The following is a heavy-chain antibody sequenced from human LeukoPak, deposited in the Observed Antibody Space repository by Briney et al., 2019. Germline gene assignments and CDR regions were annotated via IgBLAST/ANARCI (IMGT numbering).Heavy chain of an antibody. Sequence: ASVKVSCKASGYTFTSYAMHWVRQAPGQRLEWTGWINAGNGNTKYSQKFQGRVTITRDTSASTAYMELSGLRSEDTAVYYCARDYYYGMDVWGQGTTVTVSS. J-gene: IGHJ6*02. CDR1: GYTFTSYA. CDR3: ARDYYYGMDV. V-gene: IGHV1-3*01. CDR2: INAGNGNT.